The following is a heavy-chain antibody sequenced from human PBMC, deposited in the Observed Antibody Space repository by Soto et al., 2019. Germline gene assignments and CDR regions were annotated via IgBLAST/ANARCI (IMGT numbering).Heavy chain of an antibody. Sequence: QVQLVESGGGVVQPGRSLRLSCAASGFTFSNYGMHWVRQAPGKGLEWVAVISYDGGNKYYADSVKGRFTISRDSSKNTLYLQMNSLRTEDTAVYYCANVYGDYGLTYYFDYWGQGTLVTVSS. CDR3: ANVYGDYGLTYYFDY. J-gene: IGHJ4*02. CDR2: ISYDGGNK. V-gene: IGHV3-30*18. CDR1: GFTFSNYG. D-gene: IGHD4-17*01.